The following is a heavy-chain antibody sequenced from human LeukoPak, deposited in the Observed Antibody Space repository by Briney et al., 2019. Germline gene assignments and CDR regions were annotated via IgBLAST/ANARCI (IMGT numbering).Heavy chain of an antibody. J-gene: IGHJ6*03. CDR1: GYTFTGYY. D-gene: IGHD5-24*01. CDR3: ARGEREGYKYSYIDV. Sequence: ASVKVSCKASGYTFTGYYMHWVRQAPGQGLEWMGWINPNSGGTNYAQKFQGRVTMTRDTSISTAYMELSRLRSDDTAVYYCARGEREGYKYSYIDVWGKKTTVTVSS. V-gene: IGHV1-2*02. CDR2: INPNSGGT.